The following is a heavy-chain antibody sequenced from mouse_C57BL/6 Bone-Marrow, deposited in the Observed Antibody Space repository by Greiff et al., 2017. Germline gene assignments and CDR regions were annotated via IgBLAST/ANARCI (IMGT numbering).Heavy chain of an antibody. CDR2: IDPENGDT. Sequence: EVKLQESGAELVRPGASVKLSCTASGYNFKDDYMHWVKQRPEQGLEWIGWIDPENGDTEYDSKFKGKATITADTSSNTAYLQLSSLTSEDTAVYYCTTHYSNYYAMYDGGRGTSVTVSS. CDR3: TTHYSNYYAMYD. J-gene: IGHJ4*01. D-gene: IGHD2-5*01. V-gene: IGHV14-4*01. CDR1: GYNFKDDY.